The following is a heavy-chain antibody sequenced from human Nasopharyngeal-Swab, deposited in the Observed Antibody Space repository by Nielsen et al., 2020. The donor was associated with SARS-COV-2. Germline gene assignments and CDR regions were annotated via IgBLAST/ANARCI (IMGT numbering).Heavy chain of an antibody. CDR1: GGSISSYKYY. D-gene: IGHD2-21*01. CDR2: IFYSGST. J-gene: IGHJ4*01. V-gene: IGHV4-39*01. Sequence: SETLSLTCTVSGGSISSYKYYWGWIRQPPGKGLEWIGSIFYSGSTYYNPSLKSRVTVSVDTSKNQFSLNLSSVTAADTALYYCARHGLPGVVVVAATDYWGHGTLVTVSS. CDR3: ARHGLPGVVVVAATDY.